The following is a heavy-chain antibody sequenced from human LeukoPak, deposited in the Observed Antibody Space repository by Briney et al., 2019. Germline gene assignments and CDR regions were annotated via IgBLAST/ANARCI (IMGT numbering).Heavy chain of an antibody. V-gene: IGHV3-30-3*01. CDR1: GFTFSSYA. CDR3: ATGGDIVVVVAATRPGYFDY. D-gene: IGHD2-15*01. Sequence: GGSLRLSCAASGFTFSSYAMHWVRQAPGKGLEWVAVISYDGSNKYYADSVKGRFTISRDNSKNTLYLQMNSLRAEDTAVYYCATGGDIVVVVAATRPGYFDYWGQGTLVTVSS. CDR2: ISYDGSNK. J-gene: IGHJ4*02.